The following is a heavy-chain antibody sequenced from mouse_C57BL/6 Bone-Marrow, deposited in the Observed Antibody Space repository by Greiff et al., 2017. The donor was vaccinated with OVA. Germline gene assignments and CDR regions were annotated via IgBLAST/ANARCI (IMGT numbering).Heavy chain of an antibody. CDR3: ARSYGLAY. D-gene: IGHD1-2*01. Sequence: VQLKESGAELARPGASVKLSCKASGYTFTSYGISWVKQRTGQGLEWIGEIYPRSGNTYYNEKFKGKATLTADKSSSTAYMELRSLTSEDSAVYFCARSYGLAYWGQGTLVTVSA. CDR2: IYPRSGNT. CDR1: GYTFTSYG. J-gene: IGHJ3*01. V-gene: IGHV1-81*01.